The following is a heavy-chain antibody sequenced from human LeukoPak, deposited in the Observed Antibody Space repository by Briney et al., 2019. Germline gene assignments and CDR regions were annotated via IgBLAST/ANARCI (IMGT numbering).Heavy chain of an antibody. CDR1: GGSISSGSYY. J-gene: IGHJ4*02. Sequence: TSQTLSLTCTVSGGSISSGSYYWSWIRQPAGKGLEWIGRIYTSGSTNYNPSLKSRVTISVDTSKNQFSLKLSSVTAADTAVSYCARSIAAHFYRYFDYWGQGTLVTVSS. D-gene: IGHD6-6*01. CDR2: IYTSGST. V-gene: IGHV4-61*02. CDR3: ARSIAAHFYRYFDY.